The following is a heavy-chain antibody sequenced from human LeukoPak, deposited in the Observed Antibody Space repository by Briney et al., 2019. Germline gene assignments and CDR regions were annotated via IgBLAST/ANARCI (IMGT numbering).Heavy chain of an antibody. D-gene: IGHD1-1*01. CDR3: AKMNGYFEY. J-gene: IGHJ4*02. CDR2: ISNDGGGT. Sequence: PGGSLRLSCAASGFIFNNYGLGWGRQAPGEGLEWVSAISNDGGGTTYADFVKGRFSVSRDNSKNMLYLQMSSLRAEDTAVYYCAKMNGYFEYWGQGALVPVSS. V-gene: IGHV3-23*01. CDR1: GFIFNNYG.